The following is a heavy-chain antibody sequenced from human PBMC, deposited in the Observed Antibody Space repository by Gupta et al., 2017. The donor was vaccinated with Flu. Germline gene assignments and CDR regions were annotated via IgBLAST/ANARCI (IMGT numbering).Heavy chain of an antibody. CDR1: GFAFSDYY. V-gene: IGHV3-11*01. D-gene: IGHD3-10*01. Sequence: QVHLVESGGGLVKPGGSLRLSCAASGFAFSDYYMSWIRQAPGKGLEWLSYISSSGTGMYDADSVKGRFTISRENTNNAFFLQMKSLRVDDTAIYFCARYSNGWFFDYWGQGTLVKVS. J-gene: IGHJ4*02. CDR3: ARYSNGWFFDY. CDR2: ISSSGTGM.